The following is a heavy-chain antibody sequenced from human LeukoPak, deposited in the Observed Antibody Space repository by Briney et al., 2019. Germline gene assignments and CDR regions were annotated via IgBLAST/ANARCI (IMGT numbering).Heavy chain of an antibody. CDR2: IYTSGGT. CDR3: ARLTRLSTSPDRYYLDY. D-gene: IGHD6-6*01. J-gene: IGHJ4*02. CDR1: GDSITSYY. V-gene: IGHV4-4*09. Sequence: PSETLSLTCTVSGDSITSYYWSWIRQPPGKGLEWIGYIYTSGGTNYIPSLKGRVTISIDTSKNQFSLKLSSVTAADSAVYYCARLTRLSTSPDRYYLDYWGQGTLVTVSS.